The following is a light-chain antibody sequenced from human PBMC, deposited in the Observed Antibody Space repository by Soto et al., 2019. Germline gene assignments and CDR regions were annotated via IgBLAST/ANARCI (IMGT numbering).Light chain of an antibody. CDR2: GAS. CDR1: QSVSSN. J-gene: IGKJ2*01. CDR3: QQYNNWPPYT. Sequence: EIVMTQSPATLSVSPGERATLSCRASQSVSSNLAWYQQKPGQAPRLLIYGASTSATGIPARFSGSGSGTEFTLTISSLQSEEFAVYYCQQYNNWPPYTFGQGTKLEIK. V-gene: IGKV3-15*01.